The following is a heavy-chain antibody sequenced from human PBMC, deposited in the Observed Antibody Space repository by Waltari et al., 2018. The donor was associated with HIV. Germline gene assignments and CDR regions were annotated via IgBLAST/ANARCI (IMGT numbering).Heavy chain of an antibody. CDR1: GYNFTDYY. V-gene: IGHV1-2*02. J-gene: IGHJ4*02. CDR2: INPKSGGT. CDR3: ALYCSGGNCFFDY. D-gene: IGHD2-15*01. Sequence: QEQLVPSGAEVKKPGASVKVSCKASGYNFTDYYMHWVPPAPGQGLEWMGWINPKSGGTNYAQKFQGRVTMTRDTSISTAYMELSSLRSDDTAVYYCALYCSGGNCFFDYWGQGTLVTVSS.